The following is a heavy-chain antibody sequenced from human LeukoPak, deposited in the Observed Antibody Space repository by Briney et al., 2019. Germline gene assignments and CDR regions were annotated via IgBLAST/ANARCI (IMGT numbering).Heavy chain of an antibody. CDR2: IFWDDDK. J-gene: IGHJ4*02. D-gene: IGHD3-22*01. CDR1: GFSLSTTGVG. V-gene: IGHV2-5*02. Sequence: SGPTLVNPTQTLTLTCTFSGFSLSTTGVGVGWIRQPPGKALEWLALIFWDDDKRYSPSLKSRLTISRDTSKNQVVLTMTNMDPVDTATYYCAHFSHYCDSSGYKYYFDYWGQGTLVTVSS. CDR3: AHFSHYCDSSGYKYYFDY.